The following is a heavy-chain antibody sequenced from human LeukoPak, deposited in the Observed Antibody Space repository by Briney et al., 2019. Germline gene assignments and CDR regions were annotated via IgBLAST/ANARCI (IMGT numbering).Heavy chain of an antibody. V-gene: IGHV3-30*03. D-gene: IGHD3-10*01. CDR2: ISYDGSNK. CDR1: GFTFSSYG. CDR3: ARGGEMYDY. Sequence: GRSLRLSCAASGFTFSSYGMHWVRQAPGKGLEWVAVISYDGSNKYYADSVKGRFTISRDNSKNTLYLQMNSLRAEDTAVYYCARGGEMYDYWGQGTLVTVSS. J-gene: IGHJ4*02.